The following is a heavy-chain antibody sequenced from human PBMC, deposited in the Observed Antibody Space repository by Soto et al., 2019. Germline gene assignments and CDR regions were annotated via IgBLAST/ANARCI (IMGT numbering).Heavy chain of an antibody. V-gene: IGHV1-46*03. Sequence: ASVKVSCKAXGYTFTSYYMHWVRQAPGQGLEWMGIINPSGGSTSYAQKFQGRVTMTRDTSTSTVYMELSSLRSEDTAVYYCAREVTYYDFWSGEGFDYWGQGTLVTVSS. CDR3: AREVTYYDFWSGEGFDY. J-gene: IGHJ4*02. D-gene: IGHD3-3*01. CDR1: GYTFTSYY. CDR2: INPSGGST.